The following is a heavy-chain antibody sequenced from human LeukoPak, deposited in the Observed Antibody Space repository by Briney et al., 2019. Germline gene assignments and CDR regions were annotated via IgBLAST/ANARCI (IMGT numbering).Heavy chain of an antibody. CDR2: INPNSGGT. Sequence: ASVKVSCKASGYTLTGYYMHWVRQAPGQGLEWMGWINPNSGGTNYAQKFQGRVTMTRDTSISTAYMELSRLRSDDTAVYYCARKYCSSTSCYLYGMDVWGQGTTVTVSS. V-gene: IGHV1-2*02. J-gene: IGHJ6*02. CDR1: GYTLTGYY. CDR3: ARKYCSSTSCYLYGMDV. D-gene: IGHD2-2*01.